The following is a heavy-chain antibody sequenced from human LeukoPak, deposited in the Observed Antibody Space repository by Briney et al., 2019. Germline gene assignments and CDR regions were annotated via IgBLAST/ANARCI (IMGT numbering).Heavy chain of an antibody. J-gene: IGHJ4*02. CDR1: GGSISSYY. CDR3: ASTPLRFLQWLPSV. V-gene: IGHV4-59*01. Sequence: PSETLSLTCTVSGGSISSYYWSWIRQPPGKGLEWIGYIYYTGSTNYNPSLKNRVTISIDTSKNQFSLKLTSVTAADTAVYYCASTPLRFLQWLPSVWGQGTLVTVSS. CDR2: IYYTGST. D-gene: IGHD3-3*01.